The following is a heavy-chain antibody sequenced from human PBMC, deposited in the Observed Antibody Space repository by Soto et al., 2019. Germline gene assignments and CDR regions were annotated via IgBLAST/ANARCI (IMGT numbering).Heavy chain of an antibody. Sequence: EVQLLESGGGLVQPGGSLSLSCAASGFTFTSYALRWVRQSPGKGLEWVSGISNSGDSTFYAYSVKGRFTISRYNAKNSLYLQMHSLRAEDTALYYCVNHPGGWLPLSFDCWGQGTLVTVSS. V-gene: IGHV3-23*01. J-gene: IGHJ4*02. D-gene: IGHD6-19*01. CDR2: ISNSGDST. CDR3: VNHPGGWLPLSFDC. CDR1: GFTFTSYA.